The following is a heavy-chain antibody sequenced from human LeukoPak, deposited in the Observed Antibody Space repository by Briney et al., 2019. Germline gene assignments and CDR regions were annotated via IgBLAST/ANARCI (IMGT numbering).Heavy chain of an antibody. V-gene: IGHV3-15*01. CDR2: IRSRSGTT. D-gene: IGHD3-10*01. CDR3: AADLRGFGSGEMDF. CDR1: GFTFSNAW. J-gene: IGHJ4*02. Sequence: GGSLRPSCAASGFTFSNAWMIWVRQAPGNGLEWVGRIRSRSGTTDYASPVKGRFTTSKDDSANTMYLHINSLQTEATAVHYFAADLRGFGSGEMDFWGQGTLVTVSS.